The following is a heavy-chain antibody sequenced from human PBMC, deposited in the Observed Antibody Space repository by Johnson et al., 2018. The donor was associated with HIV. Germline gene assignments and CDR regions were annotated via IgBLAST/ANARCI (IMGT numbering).Heavy chain of an antibody. CDR3: ARTRRRVGAKPWGAFDI. J-gene: IGHJ3*02. D-gene: IGHD1-26*01. CDR1: GFTFSKYY. V-gene: IGHV3-30-3*01. Sequence: VQLVESGGGLVKPGGSQRLSCAASGFTFSKYYMNWVRQAPGKGLEWVALISYDGGIKYDADSVKGRFTISRDNSKNTLSLQMNSLRPEDTAMYYCARTRRRVGAKPWGAFDIWGQGTAVTVSS. CDR2: ISYDGGIK.